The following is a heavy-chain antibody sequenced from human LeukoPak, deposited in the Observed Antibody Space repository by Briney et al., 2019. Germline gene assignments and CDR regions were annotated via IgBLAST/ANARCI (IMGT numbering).Heavy chain of an antibody. V-gene: IGHV3-30*18. D-gene: IGHD1-26*01. CDR2: ISYDGSNK. Sequence: PGGSLRLSCAASGFTFSNYGMHWVRQAPGKGLEWVAVISYDGSNKYYADSVKGRFTISRDNSKNTLYLQMNSLRAEDTAVYYCAKENSGSYDFDYWGQGTLVTVSS. CDR3: AKENSGSYDFDY. J-gene: IGHJ4*02. CDR1: GFTFSNYG.